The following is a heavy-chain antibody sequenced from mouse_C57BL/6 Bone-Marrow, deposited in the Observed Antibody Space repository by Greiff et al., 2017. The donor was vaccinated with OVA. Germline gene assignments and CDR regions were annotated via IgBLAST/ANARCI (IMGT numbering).Heavy chain of an antibody. J-gene: IGHJ2*01. CDR3: ARYYYGSSYGFDY. D-gene: IGHD1-1*01. Sequence: VKLQQSGAELAKPGASVKLSCKASGYTFTSYWMHWVKQRPGQGLEWIGYINPSSGYTKYNQKFKDKATLTTDKSSSTAYMQLSSLTYEDSAVYYCARYYYGSSYGFDYWGQGTTLTVSS. V-gene: IGHV1-7*01. CDR1: GYTFTSYW. CDR2: INPSSGYT.